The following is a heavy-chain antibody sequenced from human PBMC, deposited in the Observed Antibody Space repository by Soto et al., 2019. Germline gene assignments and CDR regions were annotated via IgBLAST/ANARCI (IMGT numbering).Heavy chain of an antibody. V-gene: IGHV3-15*01. J-gene: IGHJ6*03. CDR2: IKSKTDGGTT. Sequence: GGSLRLSCAASGFTFSNAWMSWVRQAPGKGLEWVGRIKSKTDGGTTDYAAPVKGRFTISRDDSKNTLYLQMNSLKTEDTAVYYCTGTMGGRWVAATPVSRYMDVWGKGTTVTVSS. CDR1: GFTFSNAW. CDR3: TGTMGGRWVAATPVSRYMDV. D-gene: IGHD2-15*01.